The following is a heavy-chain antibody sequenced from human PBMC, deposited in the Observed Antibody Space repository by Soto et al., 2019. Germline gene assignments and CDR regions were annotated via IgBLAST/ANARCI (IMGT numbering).Heavy chain of an antibody. CDR3: ASSTTSCHGGVCSLDY. CDR1: GGTFSSYA. CDR2: IIPIFGTA. Sequence: GASVKVSCKASGGTFSSYAISWVRQAPGQGLEWMGGIIPIFGTANYAQKFQGRVTITADESTSTAYMELSSLRSEDTAVYYCASSTTSCHGGVCSLDYWGQGTMVTVSS. J-gene: IGHJ4*02. V-gene: IGHV1-69*13. D-gene: IGHD2-2*01.